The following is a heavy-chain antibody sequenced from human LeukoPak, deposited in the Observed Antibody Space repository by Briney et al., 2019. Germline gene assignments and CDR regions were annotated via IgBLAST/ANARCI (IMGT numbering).Heavy chain of an antibody. V-gene: IGHV5-51*01. Sequence: GESLKISCKGSGYSFTSYWIGWVRQMPGKGLEWMGIIYPGDSDTRYSPSFQGQVTISADKSISTAYLQWSSLKASDTATYYCARFTVDTANYYYMDVWGKGTTVTVSS. CDR1: GYSFTSYW. D-gene: IGHD5-18*01. CDR3: ARFTVDTANYYYMDV. J-gene: IGHJ6*03. CDR2: IYPGDSDT.